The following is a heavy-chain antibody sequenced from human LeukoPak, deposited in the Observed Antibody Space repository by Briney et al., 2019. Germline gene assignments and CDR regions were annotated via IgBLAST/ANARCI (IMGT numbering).Heavy chain of an antibody. J-gene: IGHJ4*02. D-gene: IGHD6-13*01. Sequence: SETLSLTCTVSGASLENHYWSWIRQPAGKGLEWIGRFQPSGTTKYNPSLKSRITMSVDTSKNQFSLELNSVTAADTAVYYCAKEGAAAGPDFDLWGQGTLVIVSS. CDR3: AKEGAAAGPDFDL. V-gene: IGHV4-4*07. CDR1: GASLENHY. CDR2: FQPSGTT.